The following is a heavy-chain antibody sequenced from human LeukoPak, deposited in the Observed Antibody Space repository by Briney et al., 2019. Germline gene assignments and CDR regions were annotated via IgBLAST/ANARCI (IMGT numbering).Heavy chain of an antibody. CDR2: IWSDESQK. Sequence: GGSLRISCAAAGFAVSGYSMHWIRQAQGKGLEWVAVIWSDESQKYYADSMKGRFTISRDNSKNMLYLQMNSLRVEDTAVYYCASAAGAFDMWGQGTLVTVSS. CDR3: ASAAGAFDM. D-gene: IGHD6-13*01. V-gene: IGHV3-33*01. J-gene: IGHJ3*02. CDR1: GFAVSGYS.